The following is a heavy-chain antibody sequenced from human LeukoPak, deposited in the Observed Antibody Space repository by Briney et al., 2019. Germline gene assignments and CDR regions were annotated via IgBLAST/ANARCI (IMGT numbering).Heavy chain of an antibody. D-gene: IGHD3-10*01. CDR2: IYSGGST. Sequence: PGGSLRLSCAVSEFSVGSNYMTWVRQAPEKGLEWVSLIYSGGSTYYADSVKGRFTISRDNSKNTVYLQMNSLRTEDTAVYYCARSLTMVRAYDYWGQGTLVTVSS. J-gene: IGHJ4*02. CDR3: ARSLTMVRAYDY. CDR1: EFSVGSNY. V-gene: IGHV3-66*01.